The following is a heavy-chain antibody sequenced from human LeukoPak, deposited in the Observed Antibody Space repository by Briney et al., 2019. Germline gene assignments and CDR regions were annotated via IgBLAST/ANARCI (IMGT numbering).Heavy chain of an antibody. Sequence: GGSLRLSCAASGFTFDDYGMSWVRQAPGKGLEWVSGINWNGGSTGYADSVKGRFTISRDDAKKSLYLQMDSLRAEDTAVYFCARFAEVYYYVDVWGTGTTVIVSS. V-gene: IGHV3-20*04. D-gene: IGHD2-21*01. CDR2: INWNGGST. CDR1: GFTFDDYG. J-gene: IGHJ6*03. CDR3: ARFAEVYYYVDV.